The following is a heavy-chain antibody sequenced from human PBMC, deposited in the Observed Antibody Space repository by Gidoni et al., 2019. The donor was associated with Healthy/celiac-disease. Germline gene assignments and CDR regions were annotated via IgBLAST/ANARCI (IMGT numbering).Heavy chain of an antibody. CDR3: ARVHSSGWYNPPLGGMDV. D-gene: IGHD6-19*01. J-gene: IGHJ6*02. V-gene: IGHV1-69*01. Sequence: QMQLVQSGAEVKKPGSSVKVSCKASGGTFSSYAISWVRHAPGQGLEGLGGIIPMFGTAYFAQKFQCRVTITADESTSAAYMELSSLRSEDTAVYYCARVHSSGWYNPPLGGMDVWGQGTTVTVSS. CDR2: IIPMFGTA. CDR1: GGTFSSYA.